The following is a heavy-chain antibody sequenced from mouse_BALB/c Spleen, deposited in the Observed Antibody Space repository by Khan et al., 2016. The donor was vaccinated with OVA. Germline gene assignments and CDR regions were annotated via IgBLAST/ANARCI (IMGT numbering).Heavy chain of an antibody. CDR3: ARNGFGNYEIWDY. D-gene: IGHD2-1*01. CDR2: IYPGNSDT. J-gene: IGHJ2*01. CDR1: GYTFTNYW. Sequence: VQLKQSGTVLARPGASVKMSCKASGYTFTNYWMHWVKQRPGQGLEWIGTIYPGNSDTNYNQKFTGKAKLPAVTSTSTASMELSSLTNEDSAVYYCARNGFGNYEIWDYWGQGTTLTVSS. V-gene: IGHV1-5*01.